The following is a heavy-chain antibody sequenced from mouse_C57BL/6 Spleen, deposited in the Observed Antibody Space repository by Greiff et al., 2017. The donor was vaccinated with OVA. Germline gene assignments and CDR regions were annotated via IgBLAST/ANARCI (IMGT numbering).Heavy chain of an antibody. D-gene: IGHD2-1*01. J-gene: IGHJ2*01. CDR2: IYPRSGNT. CDR1: GYTFTSYG. Sequence: QVQLKQSGAELARPGASVKLSCKASGYTFTSYGISWVKQRTGQGLEWIGEIYPRSGNTYYNEKFKGKATLTADKSSSTAYMELRSLTSEDSAVYFCARYGGTSYYGNSVYFDYWGQGTTLTVSS. CDR3: ARYGGTSYYGNSVYFDY. V-gene: IGHV1-81*01.